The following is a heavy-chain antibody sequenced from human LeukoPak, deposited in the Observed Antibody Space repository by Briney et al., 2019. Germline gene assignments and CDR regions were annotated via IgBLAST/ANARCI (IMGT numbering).Heavy chain of an antibody. D-gene: IGHD5-18*01. J-gene: IGHJ4*02. Sequence: SETLSLTCTVSGGSISSYCWSWIRQPAGKGLEWIGRIYTSGSTNYNPSLKSRVTMSVDTSKNQFSLKLSSVTAADTAMYYCAKSRGYNYGSWDQYFDYWGQGTLVTVSS. CDR3: AKSRGYNYGSWDQYFDY. CDR2: IYTSGST. V-gene: IGHV4-4*07. CDR1: GGSISSYC.